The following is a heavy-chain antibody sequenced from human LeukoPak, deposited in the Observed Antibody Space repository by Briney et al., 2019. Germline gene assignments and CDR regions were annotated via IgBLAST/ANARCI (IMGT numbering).Heavy chain of an antibody. V-gene: IGHV3-11*04. CDR3: ARWRDGSGSIDY. CDR1: GFTFSDYY. D-gene: IGHD3-10*01. Sequence: GGSLRLSCAASGFTFSDYYMTWIRQAPGKGLEWVSYISSSGSTTHYADSVKGRFTISRNNAKNSLFVQMSNLRAEDTAVYYCARWRDGSGSIDYWGQGTLVTVSS. J-gene: IGHJ4*02. CDR2: ISSSGSTT.